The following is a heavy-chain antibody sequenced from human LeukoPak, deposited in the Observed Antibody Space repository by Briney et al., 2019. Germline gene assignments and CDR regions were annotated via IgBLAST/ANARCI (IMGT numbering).Heavy chain of an antibody. V-gene: IGHV3-23*01. CDR1: GFTFGSFA. CDR3: ANLPHYYGSGSYYNVDY. Sequence: GGSLRLSCEASGFTFGSFAMSWVRQAPGKGLEWVSAISGSGGSTYYAGSVKGRFTISRDNSKNTLYLQMNSLRAEDTAVYYCANLPHYYGSGSYYNVDYWGQGTLVTVPS. D-gene: IGHD3-10*01. CDR2: ISGSGGST. J-gene: IGHJ4*02.